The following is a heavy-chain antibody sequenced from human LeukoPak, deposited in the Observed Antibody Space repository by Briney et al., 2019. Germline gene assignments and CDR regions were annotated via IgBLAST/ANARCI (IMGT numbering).Heavy chain of an antibody. D-gene: IGHD5-12*01. CDR3: ARWSSGYASDAFDI. Sequence: SQTLSLTCAISGDSVSINSAAWNWLRQSPSRGIEWLGRTYYRSKWYNDYAVSVKSRITINPDTSKNQFSLQLNSVTPEDTAVYYCARWSSGYASDAFDIWGQGTMVTVSS. V-gene: IGHV6-1*01. J-gene: IGHJ3*02. CDR1: GDSVSINSAA. CDR2: TYYRSKWYN.